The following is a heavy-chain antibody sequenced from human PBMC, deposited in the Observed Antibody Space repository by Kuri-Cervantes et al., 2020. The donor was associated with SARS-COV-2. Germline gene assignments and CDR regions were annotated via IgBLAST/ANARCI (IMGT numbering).Heavy chain of an antibody. CDR3: ARVSWGEWELRGHDAFDI. D-gene: IGHD1-26*01. J-gene: IGHJ3*02. V-gene: IGHV4-34*01. CDR1: GGSFSGYY. Sequence: SQTLSLTCAVYGGSFSGYYWGWIRQPPGKGLEWIGSIYHSGSTYYNPSLKSRVTISVDTSKNQFSLKLSSVTAADTAVYYCARVSWGEWELRGHDAFDIWGQGTMVTVSS. CDR2: IYHSGST.